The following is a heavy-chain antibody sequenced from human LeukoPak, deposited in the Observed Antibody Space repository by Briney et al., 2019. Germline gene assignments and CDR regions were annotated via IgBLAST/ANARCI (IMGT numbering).Heavy chain of an antibody. V-gene: IGHV3-48*01. J-gene: IGHJ4*02. CDR1: GFTFSSYS. CDR2: ISSSSSAI. CDR3: AGYCSTTSCYGVDY. D-gene: IGHD2-2*01. Sequence: GGSLRLSCAASGFTFSSYSMNWVRQAPGKGLEWVSYISSSSSAIYYADSVKGRFTISRDNAKNSLYLQMNSLRAEDTAVYYCAGYCSTTSCYGVDYWGQGTLVTVSS.